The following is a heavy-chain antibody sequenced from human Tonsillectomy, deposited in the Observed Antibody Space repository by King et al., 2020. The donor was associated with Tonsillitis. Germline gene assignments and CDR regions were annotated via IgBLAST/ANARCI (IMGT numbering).Heavy chain of an antibody. CDR2: FYYSGNT. J-gene: IGHJ4*02. CDR3: ARDYGLN. D-gene: IGHD4-17*01. CDR1: GGSISSSPYY. Sequence: QLQESGPGLVKPSETLSLTCAVSGGSISSSPYYWGWIRQPPGKGLEWIGSFYYSGNTYYNPSLTSRVTISVDTSKNQFSLSLTSVTAADTAVYYCARDYGLNWGQGTLVTVSS. V-gene: IGHV4-39*01.